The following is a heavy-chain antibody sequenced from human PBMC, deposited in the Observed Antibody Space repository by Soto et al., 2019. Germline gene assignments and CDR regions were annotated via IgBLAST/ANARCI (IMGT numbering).Heavy chain of an antibody. D-gene: IGHD3-3*01. CDR1: GGTFSTYF. Sequence: QVQLVQSGAEVRKPGSSVKVSCKAPGGTFSTYFISWVRQAPGQGLEWMGRIIPIPDITNYAQKFQGRVTVTADRSTSTAYMELTSLKSEDTAVYYCARDRITTRGDAFDLWGQGTMVTVSS. V-gene: IGHV1-69*04. J-gene: IGHJ3*01. CDR2: IIPIPDIT. CDR3: ARDRITTRGDAFDL.